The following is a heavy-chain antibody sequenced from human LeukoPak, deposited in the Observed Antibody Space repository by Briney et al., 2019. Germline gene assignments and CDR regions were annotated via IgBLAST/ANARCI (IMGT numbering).Heavy chain of an antibody. CDR2: INPNSGGT. V-gene: IGHV1-2*02. Sequence: ASVKVSCKAYGYICTAYYIHWLQQAPGQGLELMGWINPNSGGTSFALNFQGRVTLTRDTSISTVYMELSRLRFDDTAVYYCARDLSGGALGAFDIWGQGTMVTVSS. CDR3: ARDLSGGALGAFDI. D-gene: IGHD2-15*01. J-gene: IGHJ3*02. CDR1: GYICTAYY.